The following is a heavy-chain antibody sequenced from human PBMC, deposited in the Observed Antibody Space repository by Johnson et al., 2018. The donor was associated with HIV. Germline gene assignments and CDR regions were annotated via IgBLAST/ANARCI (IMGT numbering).Heavy chain of an antibody. D-gene: IGHD6-19*01. CDR2: ISWNSGSI. V-gene: IGHV3-9*01. CDR1: GFTFDDYA. J-gene: IGHJ3*02. CDR3: AKDIASGYTNGGTLDI. Sequence: VESGGGLVQPGRSLRLSCAASGFTFDDYAMHWVRQAPGKGLEWVSGISWNSGSIGYADSVKGRFTISRDNAKNSLYLQMNSLRAEDTGLYYCAKDIASGYTNGGTLDIWGQGTMVTVSS.